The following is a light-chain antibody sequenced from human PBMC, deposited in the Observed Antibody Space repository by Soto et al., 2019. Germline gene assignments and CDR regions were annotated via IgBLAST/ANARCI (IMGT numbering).Light chain of an antibody. CDR3: QQYNNWPLT. CDR2: DAS. Sequence: EIVLTQSPATLSLSPRERATLSCRASQSVGSFLVWYQQKPGQAPRLLIYDASNRATGIPARFSGSGSGTDFTLTISSLEPEDFAVYYCQQYNNWPLTFGGGTKVDIK. V-gene: IGKV3-11*01. J-gene: IGKJ4*01. CDR1: QSVGSF.